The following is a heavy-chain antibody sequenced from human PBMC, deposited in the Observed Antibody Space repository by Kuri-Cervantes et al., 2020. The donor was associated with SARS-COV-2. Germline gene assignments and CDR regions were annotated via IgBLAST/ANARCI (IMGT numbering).Heavy chain of an antibody. CDR3: ARGRGSGCSDY. Sequence: SETLSLTCAVYGGSFSGYYWSWIRQPPGKGLEWIGEINHSGSTNYNPSLKSRVTISVDTSKNQFSLKLSSVTAADTAVYYCARGRGSGCSDYWGRGTLVTVSS. V-gene: IGHV4-34*01. CDR2: INHSGST. D-gene: IGHD6-19*01. J-gene: IGHJ4*02. CDR1: GGSFSGYY.